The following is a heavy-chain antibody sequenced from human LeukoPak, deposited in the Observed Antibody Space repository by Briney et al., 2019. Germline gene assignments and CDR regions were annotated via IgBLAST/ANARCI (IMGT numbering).Heavy chain of an antibody. J-gene: IGHJ6*03. CDR3: ARVPPTVTAGRYYYCYMDV. CDR2: IYYSGST. Sequence: PSETLSLTCTVSGGSISSYYWSWLRQPPGKGLEWIGYIYYSGSTTYNPSLKSRVTISVDTSKNQFSLKVSSVTAADAAVYYCARVPPTVTAGRYYYCYMDVWGKGTTVTVSS. D-gene: IGHD4-17*01. CDR1: GGSISSYY. V-gene: IGHV4-59*01.